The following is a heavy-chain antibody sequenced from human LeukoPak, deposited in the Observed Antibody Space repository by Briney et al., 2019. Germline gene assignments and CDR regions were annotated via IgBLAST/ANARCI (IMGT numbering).Heavy chain of an antibody. CDR3: AKGSTYYYDSSGQ. V-gene: IGHV3-23*01. J-gene: IGHJ4*02. D-gene: IGHD3-22*01. Sequence: GGSLRLSCAASGFTFSSYAMRWVRQAPGKGLEWVSAISGSGCSTYYADSVKGRFTISRDNSKNTLYLQMNSLRAEDTAVYYCAKGSTYYYDSSGQWGQGTLVTVSS. CDR1: GFTFSSYA. CDR2: ISGSGCST.